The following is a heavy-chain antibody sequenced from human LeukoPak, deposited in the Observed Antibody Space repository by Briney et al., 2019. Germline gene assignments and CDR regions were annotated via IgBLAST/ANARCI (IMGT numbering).Heavy chain of an antibody. CDR1: GGSISSSSYY. J-gene: IGHJ3*02. CDR2: IYYSGST. D-gene: IGHD3-10*01. V-gene: IGHV4-39*01. CDR3: ARHRGGMVTMVRGVIPTDAFDI. Sequence: SETLSLTCTVSGGSISSSSYYWGWIRQPPGKGLEWIGSIYYSGSTYYNPSLKSRVTISVDTSKNQFSLKLSSVTAADTAVYYCARHRGGMVTMVRGVIPTDAFDIWGQGTMATVSS.